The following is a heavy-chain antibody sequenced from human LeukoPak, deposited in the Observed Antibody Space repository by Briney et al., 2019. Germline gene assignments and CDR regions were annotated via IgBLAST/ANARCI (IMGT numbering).Heavy chain of an antibody. J-gene: IGHJ6*02. Sequence: PSETLSLTCTVSGGSISSYYWSWIRQPPGKGLEWIGYIYYSGSTNYNPSLKSRVTISVDTSKNQFSLKLSSVTAADTAVYYCARLGGRYYGMDVWGQGTTVTVSS. CDR3: ARLGGRYYGMDV. CDR2: IYYSGST. D-gene: IGHD3-16*01. CDR1: GGSISSYY. V-gene: IGHV4-59*08.